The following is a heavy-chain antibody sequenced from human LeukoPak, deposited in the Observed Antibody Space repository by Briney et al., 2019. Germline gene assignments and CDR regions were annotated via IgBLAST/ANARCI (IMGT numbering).Heavy chain of an antibody. CDR1: GYTFTSYY. Sequence: ASVKVSCKASGYTFTSYYMHWVRQAPGQGLEWMGIINPSGGSTSYAQKFQGRVTMTRDTSTSTVYMELSSLRSEDTAVYYCASSEKNYGSGSYRSDYYYYYMDVWGKGTTVTISS. CDR3: ASSEKNYGSGSYRSDYYYYYMDV. V-gene: IGHV1-46*01. D-gene: IGHD3-10*01. J-gene: IGHJ6*03. CDR2: INPSGGST.